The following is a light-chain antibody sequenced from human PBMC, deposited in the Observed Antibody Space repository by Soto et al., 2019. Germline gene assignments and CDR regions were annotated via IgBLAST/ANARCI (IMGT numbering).Light chain of an antibody. V-gene: IGKV2-30*01. CDR2: KVY. Sequence: DVVLTQSPLSLPVTLGQPASISCRSSQSLVYSDGNTYLNWFQQRPGQSPRRLSYKVYNRDSGVQDKLEGSVSGTDFILKISRVDGEDVGIYYYLQTTLWPRTFGQGTLLEMK. CDR1: QSLVYSDGNTY. CDR3: LQTTLWPRT. J-gene: IGKJ5*01.